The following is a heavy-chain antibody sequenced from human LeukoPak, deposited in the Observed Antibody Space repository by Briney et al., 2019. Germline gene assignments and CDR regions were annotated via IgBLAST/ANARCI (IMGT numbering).Heavy chain of an antibody. J-gene: IGHJ6*03. Sequence: VASVKVSCKASGGTFSSYTICWVRQAPGQGLEWIGRIIPILGIANYAQKFQGRVTITADKSTSTAYMELSSLRSEDTAVDYCASSITTVRELYYMDVWGKGTTVTVSS. CDR3: ASSITTVRELYYMDV. V-gene: IGHV1-69*02. D-gene: IGHD3-10*01. CDR2: IIPILGIA. CDR1: GGTFSSYT.